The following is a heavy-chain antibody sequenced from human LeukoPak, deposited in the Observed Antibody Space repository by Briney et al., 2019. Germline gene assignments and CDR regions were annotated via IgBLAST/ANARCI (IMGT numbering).Heavy chain of an antibody. CDR3: TKSDGYGLIRI. Sequence: SETLSLTCSVSGDSIIGYYWGWIRQPPGKGLEWIGNIYYTGNTYHNSSLKSRVTISLDTSKNQFSLKVISMTAADTAAYYCTKSDGYGLIRICGRGTMVTVSS. J-gene: IGHJ3*02. D-gene: IGHD3-10*01. CDR1: GDSIIGYY. V-gene: IGHV4-39*07. CDR2: IYYTGNT.